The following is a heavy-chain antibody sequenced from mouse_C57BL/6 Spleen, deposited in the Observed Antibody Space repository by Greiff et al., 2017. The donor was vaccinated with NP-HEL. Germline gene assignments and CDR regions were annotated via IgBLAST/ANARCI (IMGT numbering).Heavy chain of an antibody. D-gene: IGHD1-1*01. Sequence: VQLQHPGTELVKPGASVKLSCKASGYTFASYWMHWVKQRPGQGLEWIGNINPSNGGTNYNEKFKSKATLTVDKSSSTAYMQLSSLTSEDSAVYYCARLDTTVVGGFAYWGQGTLVTVSA. J-gene: IGHJ3*01. CDR2: INPSNGGT. V-gene: IGHV1-53*01. CDR1: GYTFASYW. CDR3: ARLDTTVVGGFAY.